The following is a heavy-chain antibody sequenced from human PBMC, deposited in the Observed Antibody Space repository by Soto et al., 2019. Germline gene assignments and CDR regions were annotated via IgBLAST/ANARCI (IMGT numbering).Heavy chain of an antibody. CDR3: AREGYDFWSGYSPDGRSRGYYYMDV. V-gene: IGHV4-59*01. CDR1: GGSISSYY. J-gene: IGHJ6*03. CDR2: IYYSGST. Sequence: SETLSLTCTVSGGSISSYYWSWIRQPPGKGLEWIGYIYYSGSTNYNPSLKSRVTISVDTSKNQFSLKLSSVTAAVTAVYYCAREGYDFWSGYSPDGRSRGYYYMDVWGKGTTVTVSS. D-gene: IGHD3-3*01.